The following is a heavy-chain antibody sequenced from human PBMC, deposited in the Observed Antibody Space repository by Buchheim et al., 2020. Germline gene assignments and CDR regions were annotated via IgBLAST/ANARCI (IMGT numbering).Heavy chain of an antibody. J-gene: IGHJ4*02. Sequence: EVQLVESGGGLVQSGGSLRLSCAASGFAFSNYWMHWVRQTPGEGLVWVSCIKTDGSVAVYADSAEGRFPISRDNAKNTVHLEMNSLRSEDTAVYYCVREGDSRDIDFDYWGQGTL. CDR3: VREGDSRDIDFDY. D-gene: IGHD6-13*01. V-gene: IGHV3-74*01. CDR2: IKTDGSVA. CDR1: GFAFSNYW.